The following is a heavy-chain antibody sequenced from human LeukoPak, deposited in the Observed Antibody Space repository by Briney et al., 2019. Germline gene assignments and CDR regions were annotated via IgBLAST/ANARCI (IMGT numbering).Heavy chain of an antibody. J-gene: IGHJ4*02. D-gene: IGHD1-26*01. CDR1: GFTFDDYA. CDR3: AKGLVGDAYYFDY. Sequence: PGRSLRLSCAASGFTFDDYAMHWVRQAPGKGLEWVSGISWNSGSMGYADSVKGRFTISRDNAKNSLYLQMNSLRAEDTALYYCAKGLVGDAYYFDYWGQGTLVTVSS. V-gene: IGHV3-9*01. CDR2: ISWNSGSM.